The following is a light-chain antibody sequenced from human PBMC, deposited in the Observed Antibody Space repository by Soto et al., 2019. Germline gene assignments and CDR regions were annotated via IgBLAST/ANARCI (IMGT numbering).Light chain of an antibody. CDR3: QQRSNWIT. CDR2: GAS. V-gene: IGKV3-15*01. Sequence: EIVMTQSPATLSVSKGERATLSCRASQGIKYYVAWFQQKPGQAPRLLIYGASTRATAIPARFSGSGSGTEFTLSSSSLQSEDFAVYYCQQRSNWITFGQGTRLENK. J-gene: IGKJ5*01. CDR1: QGIKYY.